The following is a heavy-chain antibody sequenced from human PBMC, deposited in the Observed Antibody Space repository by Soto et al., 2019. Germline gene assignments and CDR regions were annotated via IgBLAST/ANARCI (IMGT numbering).Heavy chain of an antibody. CDR3: ARLRANYYYGMDV. CDR2: IYYSGST. J-gene: IGHJ6*02. CDR1: GGSISSSSYY. D-gene: IGHD3-3*01. Sequence: QLQLQESGPGLVKPSETLSLTCTVSGGSISSSSYYWGWIRQPPGKGLEWIGSIYYSGSTYYNPSLKSRVTISVDTSENQFSLKLSSVTAADTAVYYCARLRANYYYGMDVWGQGTTVTVSS. V-gene: IGHV4-39*01.